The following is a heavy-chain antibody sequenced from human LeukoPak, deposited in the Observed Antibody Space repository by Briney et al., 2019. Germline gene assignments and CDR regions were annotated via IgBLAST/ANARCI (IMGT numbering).Heavy chain of an antibody. J-gene: IGHJ4*02. D-gene: IGHD2-2*01. CDR2: LSGGGGST. CDR3: ARGPKVPAPTYYFDY. CDR1: GFTFSSYG. V-gene: IGHV3-23*01. Sequence: PGGCLRLSCAASGFTFSSYGMTWVSQAPGKGLGWVSALSGGGGSTFYADSVKGRFTISRDNSKNTLYLQMNSLRAEDTAVYYCARGPKVPAPTYYFDYWGQGTLVTVSS.